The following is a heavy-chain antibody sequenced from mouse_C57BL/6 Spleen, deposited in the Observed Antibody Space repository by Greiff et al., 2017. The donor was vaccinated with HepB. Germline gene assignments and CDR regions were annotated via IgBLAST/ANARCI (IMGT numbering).Heavy chain of an antibody. CDR2: IWTGGGT. D-gene: IGHD1-1*01. Sequence: QVQLKESGPGLVAPSQRLSITCTVSGFSLTSYAISWVRQPPGKGLEWLGVIWTGGGTNYNSALKSRLSISKDNSKSQVFLKMNSLQTDDTARYYCARNLNYEGVSYAMDYWGQGTSVTVSS. CDR3: ARNLNYEGVSYAMDY. CDR1: GFSLTSYA. J-gene: IGHJ4*01. V-gene: IGHV2-9-1*01.